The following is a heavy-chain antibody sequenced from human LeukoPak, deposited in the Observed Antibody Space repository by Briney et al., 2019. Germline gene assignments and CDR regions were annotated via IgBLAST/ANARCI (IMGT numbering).Heavy chain of an antibody. D-gene: IGHD3-22*01. J-gene: IGHJ4*02. CDR1: GFTFSSYS. CDR3: ARGYYDSSGLYYFDY. V-gene: IGHV3-48*01. CDR2: ISSSSSTI. Sequence: GGSLRLSCAASGFTFSSYSMNWVRQAPGKGLEWVSYISSSSSTIYYADSVKGRFTISRDNAKNSLYLQMNSLRAEDTAVYCCARGYYDSSGLYYFDYWGQGTLVTVSS.